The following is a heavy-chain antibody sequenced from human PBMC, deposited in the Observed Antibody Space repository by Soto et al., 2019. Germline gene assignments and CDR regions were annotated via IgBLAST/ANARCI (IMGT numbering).Heavy chain of an antibody. CDR2: MNQDGSQI. D-gene: IGHD2-2*02. CDR1: GFTFSNYW. V-gene: IGHV3-7*01. J-gene: IGHJ4*02. Sequence: EVQVVESGGGLVQPGGSLRLSCAVSGFTFSNYWMTWVHQAPGKGLEWVAYMNQDGSQIYYVDSLRGRFTISRDNAKNSLYLQMNSLRVDDTAVYYCARDRGPNTPDYWGQGTLVTVSS. CDR3: ARDRGPNTPDY.